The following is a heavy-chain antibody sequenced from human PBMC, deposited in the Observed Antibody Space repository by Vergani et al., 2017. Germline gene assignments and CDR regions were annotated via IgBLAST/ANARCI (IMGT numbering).Heavy chain of an antibody. V-gene: IGHV1-69*18. J-gene: IGHJ5*02. CDR3: AGGQDIVVVPAARVDWFDP. CDR2: IIPIFGTA. CDR1: GGTFSSYA. D-gene: IGHD2-2*01. Sequence: QVQLVQSGAEVKKPGSSVKVSCKASGGTFSSYAISWVRQAPGQGLEWMGRIIPIFGTANYAQKFQGRVTITADESTSTAYMELSSLRSEDTAVYYCAGGQDIVVVPAARVDWFDPWGQGTLVTVSS.